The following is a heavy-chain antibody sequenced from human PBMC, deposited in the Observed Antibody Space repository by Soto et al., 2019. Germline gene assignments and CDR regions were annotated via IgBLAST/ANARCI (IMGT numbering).Heavy chain of an antibody. CDR1: GYTYSTYG. CDR2: ISTYNDNT. CDR3: ARAAYCSRTTCYRMDV. J-gene: IGHJ6*04. Sequence: ASVKVSCKASGYTYSTYGINWVRQAPGQGLEWMGWISTYNDNTNYAQKFQGRVTMTRDTSTNTAYMELRSLRSDDTAVYYCARAAYCSRTTCYRMDVWGKGTTVTVSS. D-gene: IGHD2-2*02. V-gene: IGHV1-18*01.